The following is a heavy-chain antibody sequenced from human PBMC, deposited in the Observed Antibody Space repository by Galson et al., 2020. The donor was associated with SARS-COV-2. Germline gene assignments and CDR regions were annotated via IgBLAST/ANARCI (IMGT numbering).Heavy chain of an antibody. Sequence: ASVTVSCQVSGYTLTELSMHWVRQAPGHGLEWMGGFDPEDGETIYAQKFQGRVTMTEDTSTDTADMELSSLRSEDTAVYYCATGPAVAGTNWFDPWGQGTLVTVSS. CDR3: ATGPAVAGTNWFDP. CDR2: FDPEDGET. J-gene: IGHJ5*02. D-gene: IGHD6-19*01. V-gene: IGHV1-24*01. CDR1: GYTLTELS.